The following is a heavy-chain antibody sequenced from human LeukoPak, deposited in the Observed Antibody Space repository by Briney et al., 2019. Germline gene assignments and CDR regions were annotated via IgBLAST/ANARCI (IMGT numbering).Heavy chain of an antibody. D-gene: IGHD1-26*01. CDR2: IKSKTDGGTT. V-gene: IGHV3-15*01. J-gene: IGHJ6*02. CDR3: TTDRPPKARDYYYYYGMDV. Sequence: PGGSLRLSCAASGFTFSNAWMSWVRQAPGKGLEWVGCIKSKTDGGTTDYAAPVKGRFTISRDDSKNTLYLQMNSLKTEDTAVYYCTTDRPPKARDYYYYYGMDVWGQGTTVTVSS. CDR1: GFTFSNAW.